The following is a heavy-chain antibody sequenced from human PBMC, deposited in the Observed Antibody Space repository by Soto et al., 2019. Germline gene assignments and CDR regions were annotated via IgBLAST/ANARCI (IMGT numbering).Heavy chain of an antibody. J-gene: IGHJ5*02. CDR3: ASMLGSGVGELANWFDP. Sequence: PGGSLRLSCAASGFTFSSHGMHWVRQAPGKGLEWVAVISYDGSKKYYADSVKGRFTFSRDNSKNTLYLQMNSLRVEDTAVYYCASMLGSGVGELANWFDPWGQGTLVTVSS. D-gene: IGHD2-15*01. CDR1: GFTFSSHG. CDR2: ISYDGSKK. V-gene: IGHV3-30-3*01.